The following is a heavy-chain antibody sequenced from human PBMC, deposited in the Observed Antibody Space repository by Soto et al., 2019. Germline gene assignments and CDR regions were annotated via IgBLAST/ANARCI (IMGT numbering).Heavy chain of an antibody. J-gene: IGHJ4*02. D-gene: IGHD1-1*01. CDR2: IYYSGST. CDR1: GGSTSSGDYY. Sequence: KPPETLSPTCTVSGGSTSSGDYYWSRIRQPPGKGLEWIGYIYYSGSTYYNPSLKSRVTISVDTSKNQFSLKLSSVTAADTAVYYCARDQLGGVDYWGQGTLVTVSS. CDR3: ARDQLGGVDY. V-gene: IGHV4-30-4*01.